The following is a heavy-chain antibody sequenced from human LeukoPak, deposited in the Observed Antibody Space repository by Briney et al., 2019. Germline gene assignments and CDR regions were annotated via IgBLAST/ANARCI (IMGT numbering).Heavy chain of an antibody. Sequence: TSGTLSLTCAVSGGSISSSNWWSWVRQPPGKGLEWIGEIYHSGSTNYNPSLKSRVTISVDKSKNQFSLKLSSVTAADTAVYYCARHVSYYGSGSYYNYWGQGTLVTVSS. CDR2: IYHSGST. CDR1: GGSISSSNW. CDR3: ARHVSYYGSGSYYNY. D-gene: IGHD3-10*01. J-gene: IGHJ4*02. V-gene: IGHV4-4*02.